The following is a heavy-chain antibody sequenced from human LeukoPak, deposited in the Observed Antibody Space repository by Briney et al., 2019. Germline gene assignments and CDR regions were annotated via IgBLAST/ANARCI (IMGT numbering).Heavy chain of an antibody. D-gene: IGHD6-13*01. CDR2: ISSSGSTI. CDR3: AREGSSSWFPFDY. V-gene: IGHV3-48*03. Sequence: QSGGSLRLSCAASGFTLSSYEMNWVRPAPGKGREWGSYISSSGSTIYYADSVKGRFTISRDNAKTSLYLQMNSLRAEDTAVYYCAREGSSSWFPFDYWGQGTLVTVSS. CDR1: GFTLSSYE. J-gene: IGHJ4*02.